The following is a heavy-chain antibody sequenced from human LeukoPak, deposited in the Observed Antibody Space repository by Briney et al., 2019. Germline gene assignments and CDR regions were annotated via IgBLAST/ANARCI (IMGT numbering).Heavy chain of an antibody. Sequence: PSETLSLTCAVYGGSFSGYYWSWIRQPPGKGLEWIGEINHSGSTNYNPSLKSRVTISVDTSENQFSLKLSSVTAADTAVYYCARGSRYGDSGAFDIWGQGTMVTVSS. CDR3: ARGSRYGDSGAFDI. J-gene: IGHJ3*02. CDR2: INHSGST. CDR1: GGSFSGYY. V-gene: IGHV4-34*01. D-gene: IGHD4-17*01.